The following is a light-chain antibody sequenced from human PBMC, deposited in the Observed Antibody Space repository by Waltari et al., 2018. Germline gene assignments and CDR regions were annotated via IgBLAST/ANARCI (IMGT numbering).Light chain of an antibody. CDR1: QSISKY. V-gene: IGKV3-20*01. CDR3: QHYESLPVT. Sequence: EIVLKQSPGTLSLSPGERATLPCRASQSISKYLAWYQQKPGQAPRLLIYHASSRAAGIPDRFSGSGSGTDFSLTISRLEPEDFAVYYCQHYESLPVTFGQGTKVEIK. CDR2: HAS. J-gene: IGKJ1*01.